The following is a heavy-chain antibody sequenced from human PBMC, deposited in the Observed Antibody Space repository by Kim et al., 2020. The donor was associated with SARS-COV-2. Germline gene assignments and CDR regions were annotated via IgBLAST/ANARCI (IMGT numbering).Heavy chain of an antibody. V-gene: IGHV4-34*01. J-gene: IGHJ6*03. D-gene: IGHD3-10*01. CDR3: ARVGRGVKSYYYYYYMDV. CDR2: INHSGST. CDR1: GGSFSGYY. Sequence: SETLSLTCAVYGGSFSGYYWSWIRQPPGKGLEWIGEINHSGSTNYNPSLKSRVTISVDTSKNQFSLKLSSVTAADTAVYYCARVGRGVKSYYYYYYMDVWGKGTTVTVSS.